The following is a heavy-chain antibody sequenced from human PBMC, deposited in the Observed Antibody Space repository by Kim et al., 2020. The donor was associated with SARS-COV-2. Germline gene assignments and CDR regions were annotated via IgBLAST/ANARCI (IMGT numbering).Heavy chain of an antibody. CDR3: ARHKFITIFGVVTHGVAFDI. CDR1: GDSVSSNSAA. J-gene: IGHJ3*02. V-gene: IGHV6-1*01. Sequence: SQTLSLTCAISGDSVSSNSAAWNWIRQSPSRGLEWLGRTYYRSKWYNDYAVSVKSRITINPDTSKNQFSLQLNSVTPEDTAVYYCARHKFITIFGVVTHGVAFDIWGQGTMVTVSS. D-gene: IGHD3-3*01. CDR2: TYYRSKWYN.